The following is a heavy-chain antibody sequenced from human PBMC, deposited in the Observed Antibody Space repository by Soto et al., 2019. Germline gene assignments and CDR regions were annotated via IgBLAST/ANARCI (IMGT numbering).Heavy chain of an antibody. Sequence: EVQLVQSGAEVKKPGESLKISCKGSGYSFASYWIGWVRQMPGRGLEWMGIIYPGDSNTKYSPSFQGQVTISADRSINTADLQWSSLKASDTAMYYCARHLLPGTASTCYGIDVWGQGTAVTVSS. V-gene: IGHV5-51*01. CDR2: IYPGDSNT. CDR1: GYSFASYW. CDR3: ARHLLPGTASTCYGIDV. J-gene: IGHJ6*02.